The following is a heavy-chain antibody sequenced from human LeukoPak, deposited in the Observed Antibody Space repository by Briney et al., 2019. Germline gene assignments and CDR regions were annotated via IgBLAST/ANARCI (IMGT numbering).Heavy chain of an antibody. J-gene: IGHJ3*02. V-gene: IGHV1-2*02. CDR2: INPNSGGT. D-gene: IGHD3-10*01. CDR1: GYTFTGYY. Sequence: ASVKVSCKASGYTFTGYYMHWVRQAPGQGLEWMGWINPNSGGTNYAQKFQGRVTMTRDTSISTAYMELSRLRSDDTAVYYCARDRGWCGEHDAFDIWGQGTMVTVSS. CDR3: ARDRGWCGEHDAFDI.